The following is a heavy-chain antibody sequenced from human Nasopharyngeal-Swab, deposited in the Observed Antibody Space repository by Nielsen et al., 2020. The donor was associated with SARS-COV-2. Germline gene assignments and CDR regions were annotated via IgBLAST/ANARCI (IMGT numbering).Heavy chain of an antibody. J-gene: IGHJ6*02. Sequence: GGSLRLSCAASGFTFSSYRMSWVRQAPGKGLEWVANIKQDGSEKYYVDSVKGRFTISRDNAKNSLYLQMNSLRAEDTAVYYCARDSIAAAGTYYYYGMDVWGQGTTVTVSS. CDR1: GFTFSSYR. D-gene: IGHD6-13*01. CDR2: IKQDGSEK. CDR3: ARDSIAAAGTYYYYGMDV. V-gene: IGHV3-7*01.